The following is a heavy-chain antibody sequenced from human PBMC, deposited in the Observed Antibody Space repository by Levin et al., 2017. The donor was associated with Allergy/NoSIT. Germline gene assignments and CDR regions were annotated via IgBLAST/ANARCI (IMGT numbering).Heavy chain of an antibody. CDR1: GFTFDDYA. J-gene: IGHJ1*01. CDR2: ISWNSGSI. CDR3: AKDMYSSGWVGFQH. V-gene: IGHV3-9*01. D-gene: IGHD6-19*01. Sequence: GGSLRLSCAASGFTFDDYAMHWVRQAPGKGLEWVSGISWNSGSIGYADSVKGRFTISRDNAKNSLYLQMNSLRAEDTALYYCAKDMYSSGWVGFQHWGQGTLVTVSS.